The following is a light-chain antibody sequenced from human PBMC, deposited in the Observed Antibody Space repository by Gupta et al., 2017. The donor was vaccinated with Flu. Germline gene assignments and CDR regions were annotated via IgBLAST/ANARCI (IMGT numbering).Light chain of an antibody. CDR3: QQADSPPLT. CDR1: QSVLYRSNHKNY. Sequence: DIGSTDSASTLPVSLGETAAINCKSSQSVLYRSNHKNYLAWYQQKPGQPPTLLIYWASPREAGVPDRFSGSGSGTDFTLTISILQAEDVAVYYCQQADSPPLTFDGGTKVEIK. CDR2: WAS. V-gene: IGKV4-1*01. J-gene: IGKJ4*01.